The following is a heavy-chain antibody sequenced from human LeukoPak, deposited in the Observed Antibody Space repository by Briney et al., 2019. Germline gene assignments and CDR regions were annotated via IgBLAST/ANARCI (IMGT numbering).Heavy chain of an antibody. Sequence: SETLSLTCAVYGGSFSGYYWSWIRRPPGKGLEGIGEVNHSGSTNYNPSLKSRVTISVDTAKNQFSLKLSSVAAADTAVYYCARGGLWVVRPVDYWGQGTLVTVSS. D-gene: IGHD3-10*01. CDR1: GGSFSGYY. CDR2: VNHSGST. J-gene: IGHJ4*02. V-gene: IGHV4-34*01. CDR3: ARGGLWVVRPVDY.